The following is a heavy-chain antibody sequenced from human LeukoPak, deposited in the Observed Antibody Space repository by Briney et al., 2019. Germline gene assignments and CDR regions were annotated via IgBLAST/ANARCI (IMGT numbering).Heavy chain of an antibody. V-gene: IGHV3-48*01. CDR3: ARSGYCSSTSCTDDYYYGMDV. J-gene: IGHJ6*02. CDR1: GFTSSSYS. Sequence: GGSLRLSCAASGFTSSSYSMNWVRQAPGKGLEWVSYISSSSSTIYYADSVKGRFTISRGNAKNSLYLQMNSLRAEDTAVYYCARSGYCSSTSCTDDYYYGMDVWGQGTTVTVSS. D-gene: IGHD2-2*01. CDR2: ISSSSSTI.